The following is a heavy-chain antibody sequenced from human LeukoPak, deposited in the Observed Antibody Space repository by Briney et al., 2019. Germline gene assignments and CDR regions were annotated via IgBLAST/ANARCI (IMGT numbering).Heavy chain of an antibody. D-gene: IGHD2-15*01. J-gene: IGHJ3*02. CDR3: ARGDIVVVVAATHAFDI. Sequence: GGSLRLSCAASGFTVSNTYMSWVRQAPGKGLEWVSVIYSGGSTYYADSVKGRFTISRDNAKNSLYLQMNSLRAEDTAVYYCARGDIVVVVAATHAFDIWGQGTMVTVSS. V-gene: IGHV3-53*01. CDR1: GFTVSNTY. CDR2: IYSGGST.